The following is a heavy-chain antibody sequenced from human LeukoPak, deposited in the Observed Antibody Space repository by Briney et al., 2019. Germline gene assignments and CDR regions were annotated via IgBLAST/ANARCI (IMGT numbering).Heavy chain of an antibody. V-gene: IGHV3-23*01. Sequence: PGGSLRLSCAASGFTFSSFAMSWVRQAPGQGLEWVSSISSTAATTYYADSVRGRFTISRDNSKNTLYLQMNSLRAEDTAVYYCAKDQGGARDYWGQGTLVTVSS. CDR2: ISSTAATT. D-gene: IGHD2-21*01. CDR1: GFTFSSFA. CDR3: AKDQGGARDY. J-gene: IGHJ4*02.